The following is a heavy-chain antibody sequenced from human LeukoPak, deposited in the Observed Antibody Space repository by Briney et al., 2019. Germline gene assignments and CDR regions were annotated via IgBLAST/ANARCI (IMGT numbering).Heavy chain of an antibody. CDR2: IRTKANNYAT. D-gene: IGHD1-7*01. CDR3: VTFNWNYTSPPLDY. J-gene: IGHJ4*01. Sequence: GGSLRLSCAGSGFTFRGSAMHWVRQASGKGLEWVGRIRTKANNYATAYAASLSGRFTISRDDSKNMAYLHLNGLKTEDTALYYCVTFNWNYTSPPLDYWGHGTLVTVSS. V-gene: IGHV3-73*01. CDR1: GFTFRGSA.